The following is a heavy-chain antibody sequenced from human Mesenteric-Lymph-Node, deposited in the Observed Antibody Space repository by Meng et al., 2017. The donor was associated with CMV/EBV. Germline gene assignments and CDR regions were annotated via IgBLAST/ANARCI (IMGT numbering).Heavy chain of an antibody. Sequence: GESLKISCAASGFTLRNHAMSWVRQAPGKGLEWVSSFSGGGSGSPDYADSVKGRFTISRDTSRNMLFLQMNSLRPEDTAVYYCAKSFGYDSLAYGMDVWGPGTTVTVSS. CDR3: AKSFGYDSLAYGMDV. V-gene: IGHV3-23*01. CDR2: FSGGGSGSP. J-gene: IGHJ6*02. D-gene: IGHD3-3*01. CDR1: GFTLRNHA.